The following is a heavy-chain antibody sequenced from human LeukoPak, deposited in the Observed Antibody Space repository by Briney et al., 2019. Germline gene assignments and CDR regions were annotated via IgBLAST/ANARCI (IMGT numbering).Heavy chain of an antibody. CDR3: ARLVVVNAIFSAFYI. CDR2: IYYSGST. J-gene: IGHJ3*02. CDR1: GGSISSEY. Sequence: ASETQSLTCTVSGGSISSEYWSWIRQHPGKGLEWIGYIYYSGSTNYNPSLKGRVTISVDTSKNQFSLKLSSVTAADTAVYYCARLVVVNAIFSAFYIWGHGQTVTVS. D-gene: IGHD2-21*01. V-gene: IGHV4-59*01.